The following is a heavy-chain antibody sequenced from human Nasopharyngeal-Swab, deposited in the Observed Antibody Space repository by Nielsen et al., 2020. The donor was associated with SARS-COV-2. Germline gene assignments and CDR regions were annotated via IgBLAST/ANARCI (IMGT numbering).Heavy chain of an antibody. CDR1: GASLSSYY. V-gene: IGHV4-59*08. J-gene: IGHJ4*02. CDR2: SHYSGST. Sequence: SETLSLTCTVSGASLSSYYWSWIRQPPGKGLEWVAYSHYSGSTNYNPSLKSRVTMSVDTSTRQFSLMLTSVTAADTAVYYCARGFDYWGQGTLVTVSS. CDR3: ARGFDY.